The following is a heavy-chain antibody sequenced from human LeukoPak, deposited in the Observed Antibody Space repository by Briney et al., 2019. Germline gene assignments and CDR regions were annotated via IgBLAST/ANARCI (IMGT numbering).Heavy chain of an antibody. D-gene: IGHD3-10*01. CDR3: AKGWAYYYGSGSRSVDY. CDR2: IYSGGSI. J-gene: IGHJ4*02. V-gene: IGHV3-66*02. Sequence: ETLSLTCTVSGGSISSNYMTWVRQAPGKGLEWVSVIYSGGSIYYADSVKGRSTISRDNSKNTLYLQMNSLRAEDTAVYYCAKGWAYYYGSGSRSVDYWGQGTLVTVSS. CDR1: GGSISSNY.